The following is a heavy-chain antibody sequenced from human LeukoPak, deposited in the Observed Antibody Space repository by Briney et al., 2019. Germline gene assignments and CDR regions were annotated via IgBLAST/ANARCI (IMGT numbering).Heavy chain of an antibody. V-gene: IGHV4-59*01. CDR3: ARVADYYDSSGYLHAEYFQH. J-gene: IGHJ1*01. CDR2: IYYSGST. Sequence: SETLSLTCTVSGGSISSYYWSWIRQPPGKGLEWIGYIYYSGSTNYNPSLKSRVTISVDTSKNQFSLKLSSVTAADTAVYYCARVADYYDSSGYLHAEYFQHWGQGTLVTLSS. D-gene: IGHD3-22*01. CDR1: GGSISSYY.